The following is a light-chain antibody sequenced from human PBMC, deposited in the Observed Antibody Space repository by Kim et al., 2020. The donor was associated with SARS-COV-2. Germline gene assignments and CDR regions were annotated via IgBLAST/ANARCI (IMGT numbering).Light chain of an antibody. CDR3: QQYVNSPLLS. V-gene: IGKV3-20*01. Sequence: EIVLTQSPGTLSLSPGERATLSCRASQSVSSNYLAWYQQRPGQAPRLLIDGASSRATGVPDKFSGSGSGTDFTLTISGLEPEDNAVYYCQQYVNSPLLSFGGGTKVDIK. CDR2: GAS. J-gene: IGKJ4*01. CDR1: QSVSSNY.